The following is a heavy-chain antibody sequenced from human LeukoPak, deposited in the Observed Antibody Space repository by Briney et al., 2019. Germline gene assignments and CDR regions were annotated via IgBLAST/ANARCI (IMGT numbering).Heavy chain of an antibody. J-gene: IGHJ6*03. CDR3: ARDRMADYSNYYYYYMDV. D-gene: IGHD4-11*01. Sequence: GGSLRLSCAASGFTLSSYWMSWVRQAPGKGLEWVANIKQDGSEKYYVDSVKGRFTISRDNAKNSLYLQMNSLRAEDTAVYYCARDRMADYSNYYYYYMDVWGKGTTVTVSS. CDR2: IKQDGSEK. V-gene: IGHV3-7*01. CDR1: GFTLSSYW.